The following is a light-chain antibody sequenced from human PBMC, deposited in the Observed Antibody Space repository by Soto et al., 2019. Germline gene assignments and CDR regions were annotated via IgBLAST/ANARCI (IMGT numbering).Light chain of an antibody. CDR1: QYFGDF. V-gene: IGKV1-39*01. CDR2: GAS. CDR3: QESFFTLGT. Sequence: DIQMTQSPSSLSASVGDRVTITCRASQYFGDFLNWYQQTTGKAPKLLIFGASNLHIGVPSRFSGSGSGTAFTLTINNLQREDFATYYCQESFFTLGTFGRGTKVEI. J-gene: IGKJ1*01.